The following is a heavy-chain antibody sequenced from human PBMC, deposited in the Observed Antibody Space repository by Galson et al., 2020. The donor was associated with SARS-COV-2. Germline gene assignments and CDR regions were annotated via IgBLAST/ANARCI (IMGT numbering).Heavy chain of an antibody. CDR3: ARESGQWLVPPYFDY. J-gene: IGHJ4*02. V-gene: IGHV4-39*07. Sequence: ASETLSLTCTVSGGSISSSSYYWGWIRQPPGKGLEWIGSIYYSGSTYYNPSLKSRVTISVDTSKNQFSLKLSSVTAAVTAVYYCARESGQWLVPPYFDYWGQGTLVTVSS. CDR1: GGSISSSSYY. D-gene: IGHD6-19*01. CDR2: IYYSGST.